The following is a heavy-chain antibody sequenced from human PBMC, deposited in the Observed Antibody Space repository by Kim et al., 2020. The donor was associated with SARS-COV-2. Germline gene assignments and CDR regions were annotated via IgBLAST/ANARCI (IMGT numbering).Heavy chain of an antibody. CDR2: SRT. V-gene: IGHV3-23*03. CDR3: AKEEALLTY. Sequence: SRTYYADSVRGRFTISRDNSKNTLYLQMNSLGAEDTAVYYCAKEEALLTYWGQGTLVTVSS. D-gene: IGHD3-10*01. J-gene: IGHJ4*02.